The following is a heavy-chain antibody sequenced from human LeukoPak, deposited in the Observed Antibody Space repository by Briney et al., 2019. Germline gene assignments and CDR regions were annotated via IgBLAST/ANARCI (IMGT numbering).Heavy chain of an antibody. Sequence: PGGSLRLSCAASGFTFSRFGMNWVRQAPGKGLEWVSYISSSSSSSIYYADSVKGRFTISRDNAKNSLYLQMNSLRAEDTAIYYCTRVGYVDEGIDYWGQGTLVTVSS. D-gene: IGHD4-17*01. V-gene: IGHV3-48*04. CDR3: TRVGYVDEGIDY. J-gene: IGHJ4*02. CDR1: GFTFSRFG. CDR2: ISSSSSSSI.